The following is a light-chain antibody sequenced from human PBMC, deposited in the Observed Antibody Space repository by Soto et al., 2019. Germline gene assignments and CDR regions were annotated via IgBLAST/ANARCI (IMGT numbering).Light chain of an antibody. V-gene: IGLV1-44*01. CDR3: AAWDDSLNGHVV. CDR1: SSTIGSNT. J-gene: IGLJ2*01. CDR2: SNN. Sequence: QSVLTQPPSASGTPGQRVTISCSGSSSTIGSNTVNWYHQLPGTAPKLLIYSNNQRPSGVPDRFSGSKSGTSASLAISGLQSEDEADYYCAAWDDSLNGHVVFGGGTKLTVL.